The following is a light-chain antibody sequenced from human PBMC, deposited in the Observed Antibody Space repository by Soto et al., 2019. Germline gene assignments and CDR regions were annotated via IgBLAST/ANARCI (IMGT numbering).Light chain of an antibody. Sequence: DIQMTQSPSTLSASVGDRVTVTCRASQDITDSLAWYQQKPGKVPKLLIYWASTLESGVPSRFSGSESGTEFARTISSLQPDDFATYYCQQYRTYPWTFGQGTKVEIK. CDR3: QQYRTYPWT. CDR2: WAS. V-gene: IGKV1-5*03. J-gene: IGKJ1*01. CDR1: QDITDS.